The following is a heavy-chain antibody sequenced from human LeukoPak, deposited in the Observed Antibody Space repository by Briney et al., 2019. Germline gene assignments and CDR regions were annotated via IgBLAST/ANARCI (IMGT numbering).Heavy chain of an antibody. J-gene: IGHJ6*02. CDR1: GYTFTSYY. Sequence: ASVKVSCKASGYTFTSYYMHWVRQAPGQGLEWRGIINPSGGSTSYAQKFQGRVTMTRDTSTSTVYMELSSLRSEDTAVYYCARARSVRIVGATNYYYGMDVWGQGTTVTVSS. CDR2: INPSGGST. D-gene: IGHD1-26*01. CDR3: ARARSVRIVGATNYYYGMDV. V-gene: IGHV1-46*01.